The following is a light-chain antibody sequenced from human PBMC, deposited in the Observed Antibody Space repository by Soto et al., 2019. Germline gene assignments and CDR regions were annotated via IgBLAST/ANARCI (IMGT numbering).Light chain of an antibody. CDR1: QSISSY. Sequence: IQMTHAPSSLSASVGCRGTITFLASQSISSYLNWYQQKPGKSPKLLIYATSSLQSGVPSRFSGSGSGTDFTLTISSLQPEDFATYYCQQSYSTPRTFGQGTKVDI. J-gene: IGKJ1*01. CDR2: ATS. V-gene: IGKV1-39*01. CDR3: QQSYSTPRT.